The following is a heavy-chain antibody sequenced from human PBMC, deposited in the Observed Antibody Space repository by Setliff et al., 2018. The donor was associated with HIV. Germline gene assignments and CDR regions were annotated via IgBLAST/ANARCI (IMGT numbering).Heavy chain of an antibody. CDR3: ARDPPGSGFHLDY. CDR1: GFTFRSYW. J-gene: IGHJ4*02. CDR2: ISSSSSYI. V-gene: IGHV3-21*01. D-gene: IGHD5-12*01. Sequence: GESLKISCAASGFTFRSYWMYWVRQPPGKGLEWVSSISSSSSYIYYADSVKGRFTISRDNSKNTMYLQMNTLRVEDTAVYYCARDPPGSGFHLDYWGQGTPVTVSS.